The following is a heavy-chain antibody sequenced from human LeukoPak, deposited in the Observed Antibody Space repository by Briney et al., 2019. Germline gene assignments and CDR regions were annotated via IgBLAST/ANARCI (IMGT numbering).Heavy chain of an antibody. CDR3: ERDFLRGYSGYEPGGFDY. J-gene: IGHJ4*02. CDR2: ISSSGSTI. Sequence: HSGGSLRLSCAASGFTFSSYEMNWVRQAPGKGLEWVSYISSSGSTIYYADSVKGRFTISRDNAKNSLYLQMNSLRAEDTAVYYCERDFLRGYSGYEPGGFDYWGQGTLVTVSS. CDR1: GFTFSSYE. V-gene: IGHV3-48*03. D-gene: IGHD5-12*01.